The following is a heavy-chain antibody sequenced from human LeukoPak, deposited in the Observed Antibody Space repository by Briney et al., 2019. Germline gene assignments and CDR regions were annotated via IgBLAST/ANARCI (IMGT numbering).Heavy chain of an antibody. CDR1: GFTFSSAW. CDR3: TTVRPGTSGYSY. CDR2: VRSKADDGTT. J-gene: IGHJ4*02. V-gene: IGHV3-15*01. Sequence: PGGSLRLSCAASGFTFSSAWMTWVRQAPGKGLEWVGRVRSKADDGTTDYAAPVKGRFTISRDESKDTVFLQMNSLKTEDTAVYYCTTVRPGTSGYSYWGQGTLVTVSS. D-gene: IGHD3-22*01.